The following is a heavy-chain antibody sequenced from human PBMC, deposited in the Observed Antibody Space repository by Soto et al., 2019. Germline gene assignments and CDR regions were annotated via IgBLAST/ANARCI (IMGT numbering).Heavy chain of an antibody. J-gene: IGHJ4*02. CDR1: GFTFSQYW. CDR3: ARDYGGNPGIY. CDR2: IKQDGSEK. V-gene: IGHV3-7*01. D-gene: IGHD4-17*01. Sequence: EVPLVDSGGGLVQPAGSLRLSCAASGFTFSQYWMSWVRQAPGKGLEWVANIKQDGSEKYYVDSVKGRFTISRDNAKNSLYLQMNSLRVEDTGVYYCARDYGGNPGIYWGQGTLVTVSS.